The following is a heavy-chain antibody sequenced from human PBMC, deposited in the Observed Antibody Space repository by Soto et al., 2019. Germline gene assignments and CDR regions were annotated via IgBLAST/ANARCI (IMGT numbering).Heavy chain of an antibody. CDR2: IYQSGST. CDR3: ESVDDSSGALN. Sequence: QVQLQEAGPGLVKPSGTLSLTCAVSGGSISSSNWWSWVRQPPGKGLEGIGEIYQSGSTNYNPSLKSRVTISVDKSKTQFSLKLSSVTAADTAVYYCESVDDSSGALNWGQGTLVTVSS. D-gene: IGHD3-22*01. J-gene: IGHJ4*02. CDR1: GGSISSSNW. V-gene: IGHV4-4*02.